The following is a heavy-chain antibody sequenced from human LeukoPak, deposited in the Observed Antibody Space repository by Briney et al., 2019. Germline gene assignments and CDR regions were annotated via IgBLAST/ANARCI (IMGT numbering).Heavy chain of an antibody. CDR1: GYSFTSHW. V-gene: IGHV5-51*01. CDR3: ARHPIAAGGAYNWFDP. CDR2: IYPCDSNT. Sequence: GGSLKISCKGSGYGSGYSFTSHWIAWVREMPGKGLEWMGIIYPCDSNTIYSPSFQGQVTISVDTSINTAYLQWISLKASDTAMYYCARHPIAAGGAYNWFDPWGQGTLVTVSS. D-gene: IGHD6-13*01. J-gene: IGHJ5*02.